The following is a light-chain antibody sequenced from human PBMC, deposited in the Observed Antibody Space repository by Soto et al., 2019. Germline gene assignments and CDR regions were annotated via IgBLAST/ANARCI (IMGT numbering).Light chain of an antibody. J-gene: IGKJ1*01. CDR2: GAS. Sequence: EIVLTQSPGTLSLSPGERATLSCRASQSVTSSYLAWYQQKPGQAPRLLIYGASSRATGIPDRFSGSGSGXDXXXXXXXXXXEDFAXXXXXXYDSSPRTFGQGTKVEIK. CDR1: QSVTSSY. CDR3: XXYDSSPRT. V-gene: IGKV3-20*01.